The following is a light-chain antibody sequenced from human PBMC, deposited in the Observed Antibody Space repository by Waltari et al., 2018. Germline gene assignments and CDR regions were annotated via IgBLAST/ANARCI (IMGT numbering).Light chain of an antibody. CDR3: AAWDDSLSGRV. Sequence: QSVLTQPPSASGTPGQRVTIPCSGPRSNTGSNYLYWYQQLPGTAPKLLIYRNNQLPSGVPDRFSGSKSGPSASLAISGLRSEDEADYYCAAWDDSLSGRVFGGGTKVTVL. CDR2: RNN. CDR1: RSNTGSNY. V-gene: IGLV1-47*01. J-gene: IGLJ3*02.